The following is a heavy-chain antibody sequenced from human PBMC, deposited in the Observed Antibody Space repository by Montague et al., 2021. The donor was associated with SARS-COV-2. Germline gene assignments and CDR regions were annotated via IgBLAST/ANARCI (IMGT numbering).Heavy chain of an antibody. CDR2: KYYRSKWYN. Sequence: CAISGDSVSSNSDAWKWPRQSPSRGLEWLGRKYYRSKWYNDYAVSVKSRITINPDTSKNQFSLQLNSVTPEDTAVYYCARGGSWLYYFDYWGQGTLVTVSS. V-gene: IGHV6-1*01. CDR1: GDSVSSNSDA. D-gene: IGHD6-13*01. J-gene: IGHJ4*02. CDR3: ARGGSWLYYFDY.